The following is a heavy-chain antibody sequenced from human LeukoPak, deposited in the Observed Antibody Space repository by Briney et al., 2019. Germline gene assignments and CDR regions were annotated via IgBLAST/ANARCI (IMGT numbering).Heavy chain of an antibody. V-gene: IGHV3-23*01. CDR3: AKDDGRIAVAGTYTY. Sequence: GGSLRLYCAASGFTFSSYAMSWVRQAPGKGLEWVSAISGSGGSTYYADSVKGRFTISRDNSKNTLYLQMNSLRAEDTAVYYCAKDDGRIAVAGTYTYWGQGTLVTVSS. D-gene: IGHD6-19*01. J-gene: IGHJ4*02. CDR1: GFTFSSYA. CDR2: ISGSGGST.